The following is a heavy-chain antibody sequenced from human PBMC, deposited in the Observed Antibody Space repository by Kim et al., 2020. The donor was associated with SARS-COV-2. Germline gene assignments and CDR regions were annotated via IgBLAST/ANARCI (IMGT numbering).Heavy chain of an antibody. CDR2: ISGYNGYT. Sequence: ASVKVSCKASGYTFTSYGISWVRQSPGQGLEWMGWISGYNGYTNYAQKLQGRVTMTTDTSTTTAYMELGSLRSDDTAVYYCARGSVVRGVVGHISPYYYYVMNVWGQGTTVTVSS. J-gene: IGHJ6*02. CDR1: GYTFTSYG. CDR3: ARGSVVRGVVGHISPYYYYVMNV. V-gene: IGHV1-18*01. D-gene: IGHD3-10*01.